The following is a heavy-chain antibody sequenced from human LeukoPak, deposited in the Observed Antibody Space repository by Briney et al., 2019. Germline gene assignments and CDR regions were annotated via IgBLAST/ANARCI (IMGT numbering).Heavy chain of an antibody. Sequence: SETLSLTWAVYIDSFSNYHWNWIRQTSAKGMEWNGEVNESGGTNISPSLRSRVILSVDTSKNQFSLKLISVTVADTAIYYCARGQGATVPQVGKNLFDPWGQGTRVTVSS. V-gene: IGHV4-34*01. J-gene: IGHJ5*02. CDR3: ARGQGATVPQVGKNLFDP. CDR2: VNESGGT. CDR1: IDSFSNYH. D-gene: IGHD1-26*01.